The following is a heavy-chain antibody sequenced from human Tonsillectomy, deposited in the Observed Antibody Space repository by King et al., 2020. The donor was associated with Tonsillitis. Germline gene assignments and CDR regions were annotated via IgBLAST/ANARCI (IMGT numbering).Heavy chain of an antibody. CDR1: GDTFSRLA. V-gene: IGHV1-69*01. D-gene: IGHD7-27*01. CDR3: ARDRGSVGNYFYYGLGV. CDR2: IIPFLSTT. Sequence: VQLVQSGSEVKKPGSSVKVSCKASGDTFSRLAISWVRQAPGQGLEWMGGIIPFLSTTSYAQRFQGRVTITADESTSTAYMELSSLRSEDTAVYYCARDRGSVGNYFYYGLGVWGQGTTVTVSS. J-gene: IGHJ6*02.